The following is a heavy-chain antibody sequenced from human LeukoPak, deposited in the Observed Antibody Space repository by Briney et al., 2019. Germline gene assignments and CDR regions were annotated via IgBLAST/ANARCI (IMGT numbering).Heavy chain of an antibody. D-gene: IGHD3-10*01. CDR3: ASWAGTPVGDFSGPLDY. CDR2: VNTGNGNT. CDR1: GYTFTKYL. Sequence: ASVQVSCQASGYTFTKYLLHWVRQAPGQRLEWMGWVNTGNGNTKYSQKFQGRVTITRDTSASTAYMELSSLGSEDTAVYYCASWAGTPVGDFSGPLDYWGQGTLVTVSS. V-gene: IGHV1-3*04. J-gene: IGHJ4*02.